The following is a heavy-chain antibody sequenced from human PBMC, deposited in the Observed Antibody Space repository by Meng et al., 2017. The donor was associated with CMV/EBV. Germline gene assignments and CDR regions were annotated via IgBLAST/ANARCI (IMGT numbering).Heavy chain of an antibody. J-gene: IGHJ4*02. CDR2: TYYRSRWYN. Sequence: ISGHSVARNRAIWHWSRQAPSRGLECLGRTYYRSRWYNDYAVSVKSRIIITPDTSKNHFSLQRNSVTPEDTAIYYCTRSDGRNHFDYWGLGSLVTVSS. CDR1: GHSVARNRAI. CDR3: TRSDGRNHFDY. D-gene: IGHD1-26*01. V-gene: IGHV6-1*01.